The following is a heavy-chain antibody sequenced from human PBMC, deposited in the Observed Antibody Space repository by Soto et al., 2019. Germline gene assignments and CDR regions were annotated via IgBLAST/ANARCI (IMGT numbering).Heavy chain of an antibody. V-gene: IGHV4-39*07. J-gene: IGHJ4*02. CDR3: ARLPAGKLERNYHFDY. Sequence: SXTLSLTCTVSGGSMSSSSYYWCWIRQPPGKVPEWIGSIYYSGSTNYNPSLKSRVTISVDTSKNQFSLKLSSVTAADTAVYYCARLPAGKLERNYHFDYWGQGTLVTVSS. CDR2: IYYSGST. D-gene: IGHD1-1*01. CDR1: GGSMSSSSYY.